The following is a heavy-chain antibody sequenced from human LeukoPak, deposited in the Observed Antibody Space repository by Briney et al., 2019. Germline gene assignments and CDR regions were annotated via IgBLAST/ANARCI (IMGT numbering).Heavy chain of an antibody. V-gene: IGHV3-64*01. CDR2: ISSNGGST. Sequence: GGSLRLSCAASGFTFSSYAMHWVRQAPGKGLEYVSAISSNGGSTYYANSVKGRFTISRDNSKNTLYLQMGSLRAEDMAVYYCARWRDGAMSHFDYWGQGTLVTVSS. D-gene: IGHD4-17*01. CDR1: GFTFSSYA. J-gene: IGHJ4*02. CDR3: ARWRDGAMSHFDY.